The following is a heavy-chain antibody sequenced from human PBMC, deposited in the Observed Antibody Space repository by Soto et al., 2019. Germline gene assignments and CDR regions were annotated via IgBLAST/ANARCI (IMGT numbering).Heavy chain of an antibody. Sequence: EVQLLESGGGLVQPGGSLRLSCAASGFTFSSYAMSWVRQAPGKGLEWVSAISGSGGSTYYADSVKGRFTISRDNSKNTLYLQINSLRAEDTSVYYCAKDPMTTVTTAYYYYGMDVWGQRTTVTVSS. CDR1: GFTFSSYA. J-gene: IGHJ6*02. CDR3: AKDPMTTVTTAYYYYGMDV. D-gene: IGHD4-4*01. V-gene: IGHV3-23*01. CDR2: ISGSGGST.